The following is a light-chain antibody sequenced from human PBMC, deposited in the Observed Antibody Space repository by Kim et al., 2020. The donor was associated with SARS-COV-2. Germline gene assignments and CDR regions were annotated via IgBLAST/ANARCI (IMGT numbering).Light chain of an antibody. J-gene: IGLJ3*02. CDR3: QTWGTGIRV. CDR1: SGHSSYA. Sequence: SVKLTCTLSSGHSSYASAWHQQQPEKGPRYLMKLNSDGSHSKGDGIPDRFSGSSYGAERYLTIPSLQSEDEADYYCQTWGTGIRVFGGGTQLTVL. CDR2: LNSDGSH. V-gene: IGLV4-69*01.